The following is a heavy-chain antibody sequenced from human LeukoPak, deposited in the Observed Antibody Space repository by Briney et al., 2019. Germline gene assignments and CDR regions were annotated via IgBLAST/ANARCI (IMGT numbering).Heavy chain of an antibody. CDR1: GGTFSSYA. Sequence: SVKVSCKASGGTFSSYAISWVRQAPGQGLEWMGGIIPIFGTANYAQKFQGRVTITTDESTSTAYMELRSLRSDDTAVYYCARGEMATTYYYYYGMDVWGQGTTVTVSS. D-gene: IGHD5-24*01. J-gene: IGHJ6*02. V-gene: IGHV1-69*05. CDR3: ARGEMATTYYYYYGMDV. CDR2: IIPIFGTA.